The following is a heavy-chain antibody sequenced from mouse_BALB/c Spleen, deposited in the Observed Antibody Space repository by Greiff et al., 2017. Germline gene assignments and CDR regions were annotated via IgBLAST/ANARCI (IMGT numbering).Heavy chain of an antibody. CDR2: ISSGSSTI. Sequence: EVQLVESGGGLVQPGGSRKLSCAASGFTFSSFGMHWVRQAPEKGLEWVAYISSGSSTIYYADTVKGRFTISRDNPKNTLFLQMTSLRSEDTAMYYCARGLREGAMDYWGQGTSVTVSS. J-gene: IGHJ4*01. V-gene: IGHV5-17*02. D-gene: IGHD2-4*01. CDR1: GFTFSSFG. CDR3: ARGLREGAMDY.